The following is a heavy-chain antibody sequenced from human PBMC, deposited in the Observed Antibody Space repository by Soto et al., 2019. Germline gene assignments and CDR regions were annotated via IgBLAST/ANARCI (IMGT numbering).Heavy chain of an antibody. V-gene: IGHV4-59*01. Sequence: PDPPGKGLEWIGYIYYSGSTNYNPSLKSRVTISVDTSKNQFSLKLCSVTAADTAVYYCARSPSSGYWVYWGQRTLVT. CDR3: ARSPSSGYWVY. D-gene: IGHD3-22*01. CDR2: IYYSGST. J-gene: IGHJ4*02.